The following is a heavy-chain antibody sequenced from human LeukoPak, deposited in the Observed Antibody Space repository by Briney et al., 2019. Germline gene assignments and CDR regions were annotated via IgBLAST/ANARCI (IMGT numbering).Heavy chain of an antibody. CDR2: IYHSGST. CDR1: GGSISSSSYY. Sequence: SETLSLTCTVSGGSISSSSYYWGWIRHPPGKGLEWSGSIYHSGSTYYNPSLKSRVTISVDTSKNQSSLKLSSVTAADTAVYYCARWHSSSRYFDYWGQGTLVTVSS. D-gene: IGHD6-6*01. CDR3: ARWHSSSRYFDY. J-gene: IGHJ4*02. V-gene: IGHV4-39*07.